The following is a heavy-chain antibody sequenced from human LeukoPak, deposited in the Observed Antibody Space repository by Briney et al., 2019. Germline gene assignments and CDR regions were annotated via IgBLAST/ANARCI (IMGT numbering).Heavy chain of an antibody. Sequence: ASVKVSCKASGYTFTRYGMSWVRQAPGQGLEWMGWISAYNGNTNYAQKLQGRVTMTTDTSTSTAYMELRSLRSDDTAVYYCARSTIAARYSDYWGQGTLVTVSS. CDR3: ARSTIAARYSDY. D-gene: IGHD6-6*01. CDR2: ISAYNGNT. V-gene: IGHV1-18*01. J-gene: IGHJ4*02. CDR1: GYTFTRYG.